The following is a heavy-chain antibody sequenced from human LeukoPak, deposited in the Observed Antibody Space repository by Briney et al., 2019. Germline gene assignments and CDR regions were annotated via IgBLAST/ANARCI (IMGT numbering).Heavy chain of an antibody. CDR2: IYYSGST. CDR3: ARRGRVAGIDY. V-gene: IGHV4-39*01. J-gene: IGHJ4*02. D-gene: IGHD6-19*01. CDR1: GGSISSSSYY. Sequence: SETLSLTCTVSGGSISSSSYYWGWIRQPPGKGLEWIGSIYYSGSTYYNPSLKSRVTISVDTSKNQFSLKLGSVTAADTAVYYCARRGRVAGIDYWGQGTLVTVSS.